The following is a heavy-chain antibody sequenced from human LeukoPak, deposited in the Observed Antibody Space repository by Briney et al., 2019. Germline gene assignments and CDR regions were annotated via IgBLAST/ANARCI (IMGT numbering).Heavy chain of an antibody. Sequence: GGSLRLSCTASGFNLSNYGMHWVRQAPGEGLEWLALIRNDGYRKHYADSVKGRFTISRDNAKNSLYLQMNSLRAEDTAVYYCARRQPHDYWGQGTLVTVSS. D-gene: IGHD5-18*01. CDR2: IRNDGYRK. J-gene: IGHJ4*02. V-gene: IGHV3-33*01. CDR3: ARRQPHDY. CDR1: GFNLSNYG.